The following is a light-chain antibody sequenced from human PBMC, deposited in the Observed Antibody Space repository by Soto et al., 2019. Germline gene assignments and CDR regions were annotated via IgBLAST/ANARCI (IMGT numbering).Light chain of an antibody. CDR2: GIS. V-gene: IGKV3-20*01. Sequence: ETVLTQSPGTLSLSPGERATVSCRASQSVTSNFLAWYQLRPGQAPRLLIYGISTRATGVPDRFSGSGSGTDFTLTISRLEPEDFAVYYCQQYTDWPLTFGQGTKVDIK. CDR3: QQYTDWPLT. CDR1: QSVTSNF. J-gene: IGKJ1*01.